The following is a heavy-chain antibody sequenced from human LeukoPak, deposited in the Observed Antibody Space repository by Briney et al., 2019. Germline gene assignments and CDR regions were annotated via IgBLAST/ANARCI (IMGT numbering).Heavy chain of an antibody. Sequence: ASVEVSCEASGYTFISYYIHWVRQAPGQGLEWMGIINPRGGTTSYAQKFQGRVTMTRDTSTGTVYMEVSSLRSEDTAVYYCARGIATAGYDYWGQGTLVTVSS. CDR3: ARGIATAGYDY. CDR2: INPRGGTT. CDR1: GYTFISYY. V-gene: IGHV1-46*01. J-gene: IGHJ4*02. D-gene: IGHD6-13*01.